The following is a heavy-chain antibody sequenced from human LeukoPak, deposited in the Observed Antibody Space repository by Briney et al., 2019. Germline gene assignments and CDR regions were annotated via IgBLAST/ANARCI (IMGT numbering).Heavy chain of an antibody. CDR1: GYTFTSYD. CDR3: ARGVAPSYWFDP. D-gene: IGHD3-16*02. J-gene: IGHJ5*02. CDR2: MNPNSGNT. V-gene: IGHV1-8*01. Sequence: ASVKVSCKASGYTFTSYDINWVRQATGQGLEWMGWMNPNSGNTDYAQKFQGRVTMTRNTSISTAYMELSSLRSEDTAVYYCARGVAPSYWFDPWGQGTLVTVSS.